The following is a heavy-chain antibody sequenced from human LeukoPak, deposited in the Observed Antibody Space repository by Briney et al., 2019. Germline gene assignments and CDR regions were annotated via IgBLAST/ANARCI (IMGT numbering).Heavy chain of an antibody. CDR3: ARRAYCGGDCYGYFDY. J-gene: IGHJ4*02. D-gene: IGHD2-21*02. CDR2: IYPGDSDT. Sequence: GESLKISCKGSGYSFISYWIGWVRQMPGKGLEWMGIIYPGDSDTRYSPSFQGQVTISADKSISTAYLQWSSLKASDTAMYYCARRAYCGGDCYGYFDYWGQGTLVTVSS. V-gene: IGHV5-51*01. CDR1: GYSFISYW.